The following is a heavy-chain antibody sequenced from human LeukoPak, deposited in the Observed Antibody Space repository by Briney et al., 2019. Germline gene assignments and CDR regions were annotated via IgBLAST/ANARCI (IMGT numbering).Heavy chain of an antibody. CDR3: ARRGSTRSYGYWFDP. Sequence: GGSLRLSCAASGFTVSSNYMSWVRQAPGKGLEWVSVIYSGGSTYYADSVKGRFTISRDNSKNTLYLQMNSLRVEDTAVYYCARRGSTRSYGYWFDPWGQGNLVTVSS. CDR1: GFTVSSNY. D-gene: IGHD1-26*01. V-gene: IGHV3-53*01. J-gene: IGHJ5*02. CDR2: IYSGGST.